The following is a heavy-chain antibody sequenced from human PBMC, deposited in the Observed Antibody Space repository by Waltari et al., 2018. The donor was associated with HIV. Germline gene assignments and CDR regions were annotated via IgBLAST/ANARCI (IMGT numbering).Heavy chain of an antibody. CDR2: ISYDGSNK. J-gene: IGHJ6*02. Sequence: QVQLVESGGGVVQPGRSLRLSCAASGFTFSSYGMHWVRQAPGKGLEWVAVISYDGSNKYYADSVKGRFTISRDNSKNTLYLQMNSLRAEDTAVYYCAKDLGRYCGGDCYSYGMDVWGQGTTVTVSS. CDR1: GFTFSSYG. CDR3: AKDLGRYCGGDCYSYGMDV. D-gene: IGHD2-21*02. V-gene: IGHV3-30*18.